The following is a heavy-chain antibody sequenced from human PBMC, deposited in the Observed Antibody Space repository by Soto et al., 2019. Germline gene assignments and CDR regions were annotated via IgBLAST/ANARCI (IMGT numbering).Heavy chain of an antibody. CDR3: AGELSNSPEYFDF. CDR2: IYYSGRT. CDR1: GGSISSDYYY. D-gene: IGHD6-6*01. J-gene: IGHJ4*02. V-gene: IGHV4-30-4*01. Sequence: SETLSLTCTVSGGSISSDYYYWSWIRQPPGKGLEWIGYIYYSGRTAYNPSLKSRIIISIDTSKNQFSLSLNSLNAADTAVYYCAGELSNSPEYFDFWGLGNLVT.